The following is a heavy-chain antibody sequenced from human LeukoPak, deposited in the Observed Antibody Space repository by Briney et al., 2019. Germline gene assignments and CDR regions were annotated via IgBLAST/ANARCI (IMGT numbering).Heavy chain of an antibody. D-gene: IGHD3-22*01. Sequence: GASVKVSCKAFGYGFTSYYIHWVRQAPGQGLEWMGWISGDNGDTYYAQKLQGRVTMTSDTSTSTAFMELRSLRSDDTAVYYCARDCDRSGYYCYWGQGTLVTVSS. CDR1: GYGFTSYY. CDR2: ISGDNGDT. V-gene: IGHV1-18*04. J-gene: IGHJ4*02. CDR3: ARDCDRSGYYCY.